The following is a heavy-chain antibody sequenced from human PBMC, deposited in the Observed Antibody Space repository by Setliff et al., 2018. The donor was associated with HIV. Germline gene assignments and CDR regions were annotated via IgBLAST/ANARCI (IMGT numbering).Heavy chain of an antibody. CDR1: GFMFNKNY. D-gene: IGHD3-22*01. J-gene: IGHJ4*02. CDR3: ARVTGDSSGYYWGYYFDY. Sequence: SGGSLRLSCTASGFMFNKNYMSWVRQAPGKGLEWVAVISNDGNDKYNADSVKGRFTISRDNSENTLYLQMNGLRSDDTAVYYCARVTGDSSGYYWGYYFDYWGQGTPVTVSS. V-gene: IGHV3-30*01. CDR2: ISNDGNDK.